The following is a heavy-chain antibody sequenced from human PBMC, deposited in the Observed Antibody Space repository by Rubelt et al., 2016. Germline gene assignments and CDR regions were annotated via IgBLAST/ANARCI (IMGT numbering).Heavy chain of an antibody. D-gene: IGHD5-18*01. Sequence: EVQLVESGGGLVQPGGSLRLSCAASGFTFSTYWMHWVRQAPGEGLLWVSRITGDGSSTSYADSVKGRFTISRDNSKNTLYLQMNSLRAEDTAVYSWARPRVDTAMVSLDYWGQGTLVTVSS. CDR3: ARPRVDTAMVSLDY. J-gene: IGHJ4*02. V-gene: IGHV3-74*01. CDR2: ITGDGSST. CDR1: GFTFSTYW.